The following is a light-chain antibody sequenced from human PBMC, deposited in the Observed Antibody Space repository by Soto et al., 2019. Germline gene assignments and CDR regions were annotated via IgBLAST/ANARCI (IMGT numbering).Light chain of an antibody. J-gene: IGLJ3*02. Sequence: QSALTQSASVSGSPGQSFTISCTGTSSEVGGYNYVSWYQQHPGKAPKLIIYDVSNRPSGVSTRFSGSKSGNTASLTISGLQAEDEADYSCSSYTSTNSWVFGGGIKVTVL. CDR2: DVS. CDR1: SSEVGGYNY. CDR3: SSYTSTNSWV. V-gene: IGLV2-14*01.